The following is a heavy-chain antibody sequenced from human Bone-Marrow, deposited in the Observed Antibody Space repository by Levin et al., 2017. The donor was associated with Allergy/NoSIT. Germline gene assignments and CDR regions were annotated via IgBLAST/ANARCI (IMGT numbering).Heavy chain of an antibody. CDR2: IYYSGST. Sequence: SQTLSLTCTVSGGSISSYYWSWIRQPPGKGLEWIGYIYYSGSTNYNPSLKSRVTISVDTSKNQFSLKLSSVTAADTAVYYCARSSSSWYVGYYYGMDVWGQGTTVTVSS. V-gene: IGHV4-59*01. D-gene: IGHD6-13*01. CDR1: GGSISSYY. J-gene: IGHJ6*02. CDR3: ARSSSSWYVGYYYGMDV.